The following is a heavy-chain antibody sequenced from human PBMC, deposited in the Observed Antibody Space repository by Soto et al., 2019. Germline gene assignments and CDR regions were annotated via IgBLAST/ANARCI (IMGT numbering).Heavy chain of an antibody. V-gene: IGHV4-59*08. Sequence: SETLSLTCTFSFGPISNYYCSWFRQPPGKGLEWIGYIYYSGSSNYNPSLKSRVSISVDTSKNQFSLKLSSVTAADTAVYYCARHSSSWPIFDYWGQGTLVTVSS. CDR3: ARHSSSWPIFDY. D-gene: IGHD6-13*01. CDR2: IYYSGSS. J-gene: IGHJ4*02. CDR1: FGPISNYY.